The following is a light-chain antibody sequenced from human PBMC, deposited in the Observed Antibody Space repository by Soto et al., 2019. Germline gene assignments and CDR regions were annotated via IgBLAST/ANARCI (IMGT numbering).Light chain of an antibody. CDR2: DVS. V-gene: IGLV2-14*03. CDR3: SSYTSSSIYV. Sequence: QSVLTQPASVSGSPGQSITISCTGTSNDVGGYEYVSWYQQYPGKAPKLLIFDVSNRPSGVSDRFSGSKSGNTASLTISGLQVEDEAEYHCSSYTSSSIYVFGSGTQLTVL. J-gene: IGLJ7*01. CDR1: SNDVGGYEY.